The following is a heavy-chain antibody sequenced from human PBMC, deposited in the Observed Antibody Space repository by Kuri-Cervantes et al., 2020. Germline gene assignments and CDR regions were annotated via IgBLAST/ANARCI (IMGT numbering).Heavy chain of an antibody. D-gene: IGHD3-22*01. J-gene: IGHJ5*02. CDR3: ARSRYYYDSSGYSGVPTWFDP. Sequence: SQTLSLTCAVYGGSFTDYYWNWIRQPPGKGLEWIGRVDHRGGTNYNPSLKSRVTISVDTSKNQFSLKLSSVTAADTAVYYCARSRYYYDSSGYSGVPTWFDPWGQGTLVTVSS. V-gene: IGHV4-34*01. CDR1: GGSFTDYY. CDR2: VDHRGGT.